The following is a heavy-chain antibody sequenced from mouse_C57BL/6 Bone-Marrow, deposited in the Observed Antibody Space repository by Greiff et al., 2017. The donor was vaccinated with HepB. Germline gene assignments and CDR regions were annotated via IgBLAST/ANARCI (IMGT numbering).Heavy chain of an antibody. J-gene: IGHJ1*03. V-gene: IGHV1-82*01. Sequence: QVQLKESGPELVKPGASVKISCKASGYAFSSSWMNWVKQRPGKGLEWIGRIYPGDGDTNYNGKFKGKATLTADKSSSTAYMQLSSLTSEDSAVYFCARRGYYVEWYFDVWGTVTTVTVSS. CDR3: ARRGYYVEWYFDV. D-gene: IGHD2-3*01. CDR2: IYPGDGDT. CDR1: GYAFSSSW.